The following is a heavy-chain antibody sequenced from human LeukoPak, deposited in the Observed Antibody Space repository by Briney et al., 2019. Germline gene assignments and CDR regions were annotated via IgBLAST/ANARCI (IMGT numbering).Heavy chain of an antibody. CDR2: ISGSGDST. Sequence: PGGSLRLSCAASGFTFSTYGMSWVRQAPGKGLEWVSAISGSGDSTYYADSVKGRFTISRDNSKNTLYLQMNSLRADDTAVYYCARAFAGGYYYMDVWGKGTTVTVSS. V-gene: IGHV3-23*01. J-gene: IGHJ6*03. CDR1: GFTFSTYG. D-gene: IGHD2-15*01. CDR3: ARAFAGGYYYMDV.